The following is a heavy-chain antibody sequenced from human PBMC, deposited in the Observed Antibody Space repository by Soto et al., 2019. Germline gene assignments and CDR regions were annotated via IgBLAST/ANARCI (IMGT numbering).Heavy chain of an antibody. CDR2: IIPIFGTA. CDR3: ARDLRGYSYGYDYYYGMDV. Sequence: QVQLVQSGAEVKKPGSSVKVSCKASGGTFSSYAISWVRQAPGQGLEWMGGIIPIFGTANYAQKFQGRVTITADESTSTAYMELSSLRSEDTAVYYCARDLRGYSYGYDYYYGMDVWGQGTTVTVSS. J-gene: IGHJ6*02. D-gene: IGHD5-18*01. V-gene: IGHV1-69*01. CDR1: GGTFSSYA.